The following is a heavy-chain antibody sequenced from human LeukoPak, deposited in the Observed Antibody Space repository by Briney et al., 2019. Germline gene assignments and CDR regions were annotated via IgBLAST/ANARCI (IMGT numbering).Heavy chain of an antibody. Sequence: GASVKVSCKASGYTFTSYYMHWVRQAPGQGLEWMGIINPSGGSTSYAQKFQGRVTMTRDTSTSTVYMELSSLRSEDTAVYYCATRQRYSGSLGAFDIWGQGTMVTVSS. CDR2: INPSGGST. J-gene: IGHJ3*02. CDR3: ATRQRYSGSLGAFDI. V-gene: IGHV1-46*01. D-gene: IGHD1-26*01. CDR1: GYTFTSYY.